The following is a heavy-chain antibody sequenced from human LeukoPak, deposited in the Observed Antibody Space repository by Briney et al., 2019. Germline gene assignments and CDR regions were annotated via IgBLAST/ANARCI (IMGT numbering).Heavy chain of an antibody. D-gene: IGHD3-22*01. V-gene: IGHV3-74*01. Sequence: GGSLGLSCAASGFTFSSYWMHWVRQAPGKGLVWVSRINSDGSTTTYADSVKGRFTISRDNAKNTLYLQMNSLRAEDTAVYYCARASDSSGIVDYWGQGTLVTVSS. J-gene: IGHJ4*02. CDR2: INSDGSTT. CDR1: GFTFSSYW. CDR3: ARASDSSGIVDY.